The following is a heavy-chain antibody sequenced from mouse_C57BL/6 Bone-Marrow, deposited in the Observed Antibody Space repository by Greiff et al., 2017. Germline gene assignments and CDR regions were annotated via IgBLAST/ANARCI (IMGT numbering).Heavy chain of an antibody. V-gene: IGHV1-64*01. Sequence: VQLQQPGAELVKPGASVKLSCKASGYTFTSYWMHWVKQRPGQGLEWIGMIHPNSGSTNYNEKFKSKATLTVDKSSSTAYMQLSSLTSEDSAVYYCARIYYGCDEWFAYWGQGTLVTVSA. CDR1: GYTFTSYW. J-gene: IGHJ3*01. CDR2: IHPNSGST. D-gene: IGHD2-2*01. CDR3: ARIYYGCDEWFAY.